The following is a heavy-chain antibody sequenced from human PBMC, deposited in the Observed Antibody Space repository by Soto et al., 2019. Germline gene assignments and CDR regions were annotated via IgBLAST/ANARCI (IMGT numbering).Heavy chain of an antibody. CDR1: GHTFTASY. J-gene: IGHJ4*02. V-gene: IGHV1-2*04. D-gene: IGHD1-26*01. CDR2: INPNSGGT. CDR3: ATASGHQWGSLDY. Sequence: QVQLVQSGAEVNKPGASVKVSCKASGHTFTASYIHWVRQVPGQGLEWMGWINPNSGGTKSAQKFQVCVTMTRDTSISTAYIELSRLTSDDTAMYYCATASGHQWGSLDYWGQGSLVTVSS.